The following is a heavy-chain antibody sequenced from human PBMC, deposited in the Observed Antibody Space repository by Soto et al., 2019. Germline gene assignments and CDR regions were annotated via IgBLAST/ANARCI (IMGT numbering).Heavy chain of an antibody. CDR3: ARDYDSSGYPRYYFDY. Sequence: SETLSLTCTVSGGSISSYYWSWIRQPPGKGKEWIGYIYYSGSTNYNPSLKSRVTISVDTSKNQFSLKLSSVTAADTAVYYCARDYDSSGYPRYYFDYWGQGTLVTVSS. V-gene: IGHV4-59*01. CDR2: IYYSGST. J-gene: IGHJ4*02. CDR1: GGSISSYY. D-gene: IGHD3-22*01.